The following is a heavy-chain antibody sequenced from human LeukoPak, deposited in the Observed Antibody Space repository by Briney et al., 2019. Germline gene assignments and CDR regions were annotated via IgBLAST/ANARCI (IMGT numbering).Heavy chain of an antibody. CDR2: ISSSGNYI. J-gene: IGHJ5*02. CDR1: GFTFSFYS. V-gene: IGHV3-21*01. Sequence: GGSLRLSCAASGFTFSFYSMHWVRQAPGKGLEWVSCISSSGNYIYYADSVKGRFIISRDNDKNSLHLQMSILGADDTAVYYCVRDQQPEVPTSDSSPSAWGQGTLVTVSS. CDR3: VRDQQPEVPTSDSSPSA. D-gene: IGHD2-2*01.